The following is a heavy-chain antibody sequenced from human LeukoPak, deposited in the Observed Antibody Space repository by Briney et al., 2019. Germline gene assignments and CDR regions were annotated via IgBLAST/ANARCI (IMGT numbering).Heavy chain of an antibody. V-gene: IGHV4-39*07. J-gene: IGHJ5*02. CDR1: GGSISSSSYY. Sequence: SETLSLTCTVSGGSISSSSYYWGWIRQPPGKGLEWIGSIYYSGSTYYNPSLKSRVTISVDTSKNQFSLKLSSVTAADTAVYYCARALGAPGYCSSTSRFSYNWFDPWGQGTLVTVSS. D-gene: IGHD2-2*01. CDR3: ARALGAPGYCSSTSRFSYNWFDP. CDR2: IYYSGST.